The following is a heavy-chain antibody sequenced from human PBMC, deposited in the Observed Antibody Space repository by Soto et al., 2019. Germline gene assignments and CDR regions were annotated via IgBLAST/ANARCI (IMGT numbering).Heavy chain of an antibody. D-gene: IGHD3-10*01. CDR2: FYPGDCNT. CDR1: GYTFKLCW. J-gene: IGHJ3*01. Sequence: QSIHFSCQVSGYTFKLCWGVWVRQGPGKGLEWIGMFYPGDCNTRDSPSFQGQVTLSVDKSITTAYLQGGSRKASDTGLYYCGRRKYGCHSGLCLGVDALCQWRGVWG. V-gene: IGHV5-51*01. CDR3: GRRKYGCHSGLCLGVDALCQWRGV.